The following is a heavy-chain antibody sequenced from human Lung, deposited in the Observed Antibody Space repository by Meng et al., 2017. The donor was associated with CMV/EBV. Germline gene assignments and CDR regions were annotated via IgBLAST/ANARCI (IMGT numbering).Heavy chain of an antibody. CDR2: IRYDGSNK. V-gene: IGHV3-30*02. Sequence: GESLKIPCAVSGIDFSSYGMVWVRQAPGKGLEWVAFIRYDGSNKYYGDPVKGRFTISRDNSKNTLYLQMNSLRIEDTAVYHCAKDFRKYDRTTVRLDYWGQGTLVTVSS. CDR3: AKDFRKYDRTTVRLDY. CDR1: GIDFSSYG. J-gene: IGHJ4*02. D-gene: IGHD4-17*01.